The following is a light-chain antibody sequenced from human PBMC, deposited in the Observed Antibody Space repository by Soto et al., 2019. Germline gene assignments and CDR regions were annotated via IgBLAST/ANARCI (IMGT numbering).Light chain of an antibody. Sequence: EIVMTQSPATLSVSPGERATLSCRASQSVSSNLAGYQQKPGQAPRLLIYGASTRATGIPARFSGSGSGTEFTLTISSLQSEDFAVYYFQQYNNWPPGFGQGTKVEIK. V-gene: IGKV3-15*01. J-gene: IGKJ1*01. CDR1: QSVSSN. CDR3: QQYNNWPPG. CDR2: GAS.